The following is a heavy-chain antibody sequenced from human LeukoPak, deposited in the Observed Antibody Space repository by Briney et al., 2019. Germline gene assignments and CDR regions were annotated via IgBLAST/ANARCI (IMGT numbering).Heavy chain of an antibody. CDR3: AKSNYYDSSDWFDP. J-gene: IGHJ5*02. Sequence: GGSLRLSCAASGFTSSSYGMHWVRQAPGKGLEWVAFIRYDGSNKFYADSVKGRFTISRDNSKNTLYLQMNSLRAEDTAVYYCAKSNYYDSSDWFDPWGQGTLVTVSS. V-gene: IGHV3-30*02. D-gene: IGHD3-22*01. CDR1: GFTSSSYG. CDR2: IRYDGSNK.